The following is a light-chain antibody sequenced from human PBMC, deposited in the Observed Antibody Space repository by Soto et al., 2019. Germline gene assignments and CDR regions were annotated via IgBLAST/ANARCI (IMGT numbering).Light chain of an antibody. CDR1: QSIRSW. V-gene: IGKV1-5*03. CDR2: KAS. J-gene: IGKJ1*01. Sequence: GNRVTITCRASQSIRSWLAWWQQKPGKVPNLLIYKASTLESGVPPRFSGSGSGTEFTLTIDSLQPEDFATYYCQQYHTILGTFGQGTEVEIK. CDR3: QQYHTILGT.